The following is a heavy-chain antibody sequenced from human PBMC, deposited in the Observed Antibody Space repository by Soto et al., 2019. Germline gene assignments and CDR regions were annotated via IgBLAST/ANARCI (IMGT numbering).Heavy chain of an antibody. D-gene: IGHD6-6*01. V-gene: IGHV3-23*01. CDR3: AKDQGTYSSSSYGFKDY. Sequence: GGSLRLSCAASGFTFSSYAMSWVRQAPGKGLEWVSAISGSGGSTYYADSVKGRFTISRDNSKNTLYLQMNSLRAEDTAVYYCAKDQGTYSSSSYGFKDYWGQGTLVTVSS. CDR2: ISGSGGST. J-gene: IGHJ4*02. CDR1: GFTFSSYA.